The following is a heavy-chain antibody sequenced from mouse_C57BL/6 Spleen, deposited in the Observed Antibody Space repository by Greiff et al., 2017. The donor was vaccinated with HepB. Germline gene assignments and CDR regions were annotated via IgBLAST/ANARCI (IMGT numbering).Heavy chain of an antibody. J-gene: IGHJ2*01. CDR3: ARKGIYYGNYYYLDY. V-gene: IGHV1-55*01. D-gene: IGHD2-1*01. CDR1: GYTFTSYW. Sequence: QVQLQQPGAELVKPGASVKMSCKASGYTFTSYWITWVKQRPGQGLEWIGDIYPGSGSTNYNEKFKSKATLTVDTSSSTAYMQLSSLTSEDSAVYYCARKGIYYGNYYYLDYWGQGTTLTVSS. CDR2: IYPGSGST.